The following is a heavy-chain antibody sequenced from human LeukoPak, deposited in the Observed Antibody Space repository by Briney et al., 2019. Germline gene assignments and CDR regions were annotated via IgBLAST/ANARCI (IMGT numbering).Heavy chain of an antibody. CDR1: GGSISSSSYY. V-gene: IGHV4-39*07. CDR3: ARLYCSSTSCYGNYYYGMDV. Sequence: SETLSLTCTVSGGSISSSSYYWGWIRQPPGKGLEWIGSIYYSGSTYYNPSLKSRVTISVDTSKNQFSLKLSSVTAADAAVYYCARLYCSSTSCYGNYYYGMDVWGQGTTVTVSS. CDR2: IYYSGST. D-gene: IGHD2-2*01. J-gene: IGHJ6*02.